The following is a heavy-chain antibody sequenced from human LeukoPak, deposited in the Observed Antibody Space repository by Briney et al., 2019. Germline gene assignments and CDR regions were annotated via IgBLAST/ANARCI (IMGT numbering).Heavy chain of an antibody. CDR3: ARVSDGYSSSWYSVADWFDP. CDR1: GGSISSSSYY. J-gene: IGHJ5*02. D-gene: IGHD6-13*01. CDR2: IYYSGST. Sequence: SETLSLTYTVSGGSISSSSYYWGWIRQPPGKGLEWIGSIYYSGSTYYNPSLKSRVTISVDKSKNQFPLKLSSVTAADTAVYYCARVSDGYSSSWYSVADWFDPWGQGTLVTVSS. V-gene: IGHV4-39*06.